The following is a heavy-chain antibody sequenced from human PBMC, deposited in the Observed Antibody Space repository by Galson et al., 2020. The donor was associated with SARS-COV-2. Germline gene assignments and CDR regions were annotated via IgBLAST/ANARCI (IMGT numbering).Heavy chain of an antibody. J-gene: IGHJ4*02. CDR1: GFSLSTSGMY. V-gene: IGHV2-70*11. Sequence: SGPTLVKPTQTLTLNCTFSGFSLSTSGMYVSWIRQPPGKALEWLARIDWDDLEYYRTSLKTRLTISKDTSKNQVVFTMTDMDSVDTATYYCARMVGGYSGGWSLDYWGQGILVTVSS. D-gene: IGHD6-19*01. CDR2: IDWDDLE. CDR3: ARMVGGYSGGWSLDY.